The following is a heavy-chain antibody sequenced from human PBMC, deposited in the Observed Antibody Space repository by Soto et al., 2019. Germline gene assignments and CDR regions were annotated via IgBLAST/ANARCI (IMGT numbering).Heavy chain of an antibody. CDR1: GFTFSSYG. D-gene: IGHD3-22*01. V-gene: IGHV3-30*18. CDR2: ISYDGSNK. Sequence: SLRLSCAVSGFTFSSYGMHWVRQAPGKGLEWVAVISYDGSNKYYADSVKGRFTISRDNSKNTLYLQMNSLRAEDTAVYYCAKDRMIVGYYGMDVWGQGTTVTVSS. CDR3: AKDRMIVGYYGMDV. J-gene: IGHJ6*02.